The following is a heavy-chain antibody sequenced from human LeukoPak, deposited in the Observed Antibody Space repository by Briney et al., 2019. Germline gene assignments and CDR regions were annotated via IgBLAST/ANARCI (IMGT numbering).Heavy chain of an antibody. D-gene: IGHD2-2*01. CDR3: ARVPPGDIVVVPAHLDD. CDR2: MNPNSENT. J-gene: IGHJ4*02. CDR1: GYTFTSYD. Sequence: GASVKVSCKASGYTFTSYDINWVRQGTGQGLEWMGWMNPNSENTGYAQKFQGRVTMTRNTSISTVYMDLSSLRSEDTAVYYCARVPPGDIVVVPAHLDDWGQGTLVSVSS. V-gene: IGHV1-8*01.